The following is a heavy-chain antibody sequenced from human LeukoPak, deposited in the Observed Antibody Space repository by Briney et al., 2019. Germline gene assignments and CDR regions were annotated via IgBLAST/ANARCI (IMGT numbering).Heavy chain of an antibody. Sequence: SETLSLTCTVSGGSISSGGFYWSWIRQHPGKGLEWIGTMYYSGSTYYNPSLKSRVTTLVDTSKNQFSLKLSSVTAADTAVYYCARVSYVVWWFDPWGQGTLVTVSS. V-gene: IGHV4-31*03. J-gene: IGHJ5*02. CDR2: MYYSGST. CDR3: ARVSYVVWWFDP. D-gene: IGHD3-16*01. CDR1: GGSISSGGFY.